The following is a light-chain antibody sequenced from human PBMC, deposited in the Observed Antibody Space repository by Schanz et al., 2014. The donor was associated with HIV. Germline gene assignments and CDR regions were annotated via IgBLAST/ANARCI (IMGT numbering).Light chain of an antibody. CDR3: QQYDNLPLT. CDR1: QSISIY. Sequence: DIQMTQSPSSLSASVGARVTITCRASQSISIYLNWYQQKPGKAPKLLISAASSLQSGVPSRFSGSGSGTDFTFTISSLQPEDIATYYCQQYDNLPLTFGGGTKVEIK. V-gene: IGKV1-33*01. J-gene: IGKJ4*01. CDR2: AAS.